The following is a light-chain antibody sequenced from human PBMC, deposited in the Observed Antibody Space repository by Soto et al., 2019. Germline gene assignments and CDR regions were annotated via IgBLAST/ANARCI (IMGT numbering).Light chain of an antibody. CDR3: QQSYSTPRT. J-gene: IGKJ4*01. CDR1: QSISSH. CDR2: AAS. V-gene: IGKV1-39*01. Sequence: DIQMTQSPSSLSASVGDRVTITCRASQSISSHLNWYQQKAGKAPKLLIYAASSLQSGLPSRFSGSGSGTDFTLTISSLQPEDFATYYCQQSYSTPRTFGGGTKVEIK.